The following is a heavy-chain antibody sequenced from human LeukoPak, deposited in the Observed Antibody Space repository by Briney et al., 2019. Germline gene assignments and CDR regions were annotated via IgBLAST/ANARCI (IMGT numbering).Heavy chain of an antibody. J-gene: IGHJ6*03. V-gene: IGHV1-69*13. CDR1: GGTFSSYA. Sequence: SVKVSCKASGGTFSSYAISWVRQAPGQGLEWMGGIIPIFGTANYAQKFQGRVTITADESTSTAYMELSSLRSEDTAVYYCASGYYYGSGSYYHYYYYMDVWGKGTTVTVSS. CDR2: IIPIFGTA. D-gene: IGHD3-10*01. CDR3: ASGYYYGSGSYYHYYYYMDV.